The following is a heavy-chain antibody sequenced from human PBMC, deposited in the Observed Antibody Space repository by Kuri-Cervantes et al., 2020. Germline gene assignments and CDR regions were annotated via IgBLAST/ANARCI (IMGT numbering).Heavy chain of an antibody. Sequence: GESLKISCAASGFTFSDYYMSWIRQAPGKGLEWVSYISSSGSTIYYADSVKGRFTISRDNAKNSLYLQMNSLRAEDTAVYYCARVGIGSAIWFGDVPGGQGTLVTVSS. V-gene: IGHV3-11*04. CDR3: ARVGIGSAIWFGDVP. J-gene: IGHJ4*02. CDR1: GFTFSDYY. CDR2: ISSSGSTI. D-gene: IGHD3-10*01.